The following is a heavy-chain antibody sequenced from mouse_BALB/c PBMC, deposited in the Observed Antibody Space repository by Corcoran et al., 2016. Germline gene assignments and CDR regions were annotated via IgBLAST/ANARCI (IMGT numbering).Heavy chain of an antibody. CDR1: GYTFTNYG. CDR3: ARDYGSSYGWFAY. CDR2: ISTYTGEP. V-gene: IGHV9-1*02. Sequence: QIQLVQSGPELKKPRETVKISCKASGYTFTNYGMNWVKQAPGKGLKWMGWISTYTGEPTYADDFKGRFAVSLETSASTAYLQINNLKNEDMATYFCARDYGSSYGWFAYWGQGTLVTVSA. J-gene: IGHJ3*01. D-gene: IGHD1-1*01.